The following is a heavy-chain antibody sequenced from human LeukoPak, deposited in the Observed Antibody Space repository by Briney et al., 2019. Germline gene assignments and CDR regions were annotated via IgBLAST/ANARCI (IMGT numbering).Heavy chain of an antibody. CDR2: ISGSSTYI. V-gene: IGHV3-21*01. D-gene: IGHD7-27*01. CDR1: GFTFSSYS. Sequence: TGGSLRLSCVASGFTFSSYSMNWVRQAPGKGLEWASYISGSSTYIYYVDSLKGRFTISRDNAKNSLYLQMNSLRVEDTAVYYCASTTGDRDYWGQGTLVNVSS. J-gene: IGHJ4*02. CDR3: ASTTGDRDY.